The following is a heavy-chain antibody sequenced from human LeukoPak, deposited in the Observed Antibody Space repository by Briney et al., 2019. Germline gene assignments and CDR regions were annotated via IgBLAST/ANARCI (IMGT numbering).Heavy chain of an antibody. D-gene: IGHD1-26*01. V-gene: IGHV3-7*01. Sequence: GGSLRLSCVASEFTLSYYWMSWVRQAPGKGLEWVANINKDGSQQNYLDSVKGRFTVSRDNARNSLFLQLNSLRAEDTAVYYCARAVWWGGGAFDIWGQGTMVTVSS. CDR2: INKDGSQQ. CDR3: ARAVWWGGGAFDI. J-gene: IGHJ3*02. CDR1: EFTLSYYW.